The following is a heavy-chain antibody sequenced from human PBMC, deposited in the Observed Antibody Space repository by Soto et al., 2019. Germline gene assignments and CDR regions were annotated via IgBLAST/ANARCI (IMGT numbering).Heavy chain of an antibody. CDR2: ISGGADTI. CDR1: GFSFDTYV. D-gene: IGHD1-1*01. V-gene: IGHV3-23*01. CDR3: ANTGGGLIDY. Sequence: EVQLLESGGGLVQPGGSLRLSCAASGFSFDTYVMSWVRQAPGKGLEWVSRISGGADTIYYAESVKGRFTISRDNSKNPVYLQMNSLRAEDTGVYYCANTGGGLIDYWGQGSLVTVSS. J-gene: IGHJ4*02.